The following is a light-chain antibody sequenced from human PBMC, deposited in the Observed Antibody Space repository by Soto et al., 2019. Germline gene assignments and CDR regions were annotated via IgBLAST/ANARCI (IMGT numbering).Light chain of an antibody. V-gene: IGLV2-11*01. CDR3: CSYAGSYTLWV. J-gene: IGLJ3*02. CDR1: SSDVGGYNF. CDR2: DVS. Sequence: QSALTQPRSVSGSPGQSVAISCTGTSSDVGGYNFVSWYQQHPGKAPKLIIYDVSKRLSGVPDRFSGSKSGNTASLTLSGLQAEDEADYYCCSYAGSYTLWVFGGGTKLTVL.